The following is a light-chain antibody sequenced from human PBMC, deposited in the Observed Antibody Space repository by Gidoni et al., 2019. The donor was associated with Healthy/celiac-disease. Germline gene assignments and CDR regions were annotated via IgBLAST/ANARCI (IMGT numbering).Light chain of an antibody. CDR2: GAS. CDR3: QQYNNWRT. J-gene: IGKJ1*01. V-gene: IGKV3-15*01. CDR1: QSVNSN. Sequence: EIVMTQSPATLSVSPGERATLSCRASQSVNSNLAWYQQKPGQAPRLLIYGASTRATGIPARVSGSGSGTEFTLTISSLQSEDFAVYYCQQYNNWRTFGQGTKVEIK.